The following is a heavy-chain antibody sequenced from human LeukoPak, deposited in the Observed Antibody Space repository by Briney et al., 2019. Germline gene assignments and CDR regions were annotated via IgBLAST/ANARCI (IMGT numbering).Heavy chain of an antibody. Sequence: GESLKISCKGSGYSFTSYWIGWVRQMPGKGLEWMGIIYPGDSDTRYSPSFQGQVTISADKSISTAYLQWSSLKASDTAMYYCARHVGYYGSGSYYRGDWFDPWGQGTLVTVSS. D-gene: IGHD3-10*01. J-gene: IGHJ5*02. CDR3: ARHVGYYGSGSYYRGDWFDP. V-gene: IGHV5-51*01. CDR1: GYSFTSYW. CDR2: IYPGDSDT.